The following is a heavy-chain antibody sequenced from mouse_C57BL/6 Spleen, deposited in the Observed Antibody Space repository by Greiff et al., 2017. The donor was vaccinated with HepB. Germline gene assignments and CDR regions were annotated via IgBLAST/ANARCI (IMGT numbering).Heavy chain of an antibody. CDR3: ARTNGYDDYAMDY. CDR1: GFTFSDYG. D-gene: IGHD2-2*01. Sequence: EVQLVESGGGLVKPGGSLKLSCAASGFTFSDYGMHWVRQAPEKGLEWVAYISSGSSTIYYADTVKGRFTISRDNAKNTLFLQMTSLRSEDTAMYYCARTNGYDDYAMDYWGQRTSVTVSS. V-gene: IGHV5-17*01. CDR2: ISSGSSTI. J-gene: IGHJ4*01.